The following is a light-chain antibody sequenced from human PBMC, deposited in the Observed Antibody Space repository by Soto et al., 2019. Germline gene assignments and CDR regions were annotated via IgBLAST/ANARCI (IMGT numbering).Light chain of an antibody. CDR3: XXXXKWPPYT. Sequence: EIVMTQSPATLSVSPGERATLSCRASQSVSSNLAWYQQKPGQAPRLLIYGASTRATGIPARFSGSGSGTXFTLTXSSLXXEDXAVXXXXXXXKWPPYTFGQGTKLEIK. CDR2: GAS. V-gene: IGKV3-15*01. J-gene: IGKJ2*01. CDR1: QSVSSN.